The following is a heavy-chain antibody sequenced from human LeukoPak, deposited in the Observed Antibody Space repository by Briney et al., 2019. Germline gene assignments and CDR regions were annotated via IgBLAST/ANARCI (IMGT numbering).Heavy chain of an antibody. D-gene: IGHD1-26*01. CDR2: MYYSGST. V-gene: IGHV4-39*01. Sequence: PSETLSLTCTVSGGSISGNSYFWGWIRQPPGKGLEWIVSMYYSGSTYYNPSLKRRVTVSVDTSKNQFSLKLSSVASTDTAVYYCATIVGSTKVDDWGQETLVTVSS. CDR3: ATIVGSTKVDD. J-gene: IGHJ4*02. CDR1: GGSISGNSYF.